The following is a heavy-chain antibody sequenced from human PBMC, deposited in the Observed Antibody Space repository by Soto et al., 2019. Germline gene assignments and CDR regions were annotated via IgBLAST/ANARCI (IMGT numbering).Heavy chain of an antibody. CDR1: GYSFTSYW. CDR2: IYPGDSDT. D-gene: IGHD2-2*01. J-gene: IGHJ4*02. CDR3: ARLGERRNIVVVPAAHY. Sequence: PGESLKISCKGSGYSFTSYWIGWVRQMPGKGLEWMGIIYPGDSDTRYSPSFQGQVTISADKSISTAYLQWSSLKASDTAMYYCARLGERRNIVVVPAAHYWGQGTLVTVSS. V-gene: IGHV5-51*01.